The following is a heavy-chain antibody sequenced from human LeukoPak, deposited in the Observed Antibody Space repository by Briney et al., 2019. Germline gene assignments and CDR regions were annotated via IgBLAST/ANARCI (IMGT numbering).Heavy chain of an antibody. Sequence: SETLSLTCTVSGGSISSYYWSWIRQPPGKGLEWIGYIYYSGSTNYNPSLKSRVTISVDTSKNQVSLKLSAVTAADTAVYYCARHSQQLGRSYYYYGMDVWGQGTTVTVSS. CDR3: ARHSQQLGRSYYYYGMDV. J-gene: IGHJ6*02. CDR1: GGSISSYY. V-gene: IGHV4-59*08. D-gene: IGHD6-13*01. CDR2: IYYSGST.